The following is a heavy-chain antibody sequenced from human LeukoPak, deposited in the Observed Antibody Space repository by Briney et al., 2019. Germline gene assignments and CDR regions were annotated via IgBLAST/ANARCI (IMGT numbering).Heavy chain of an antibody. Sequence: GGSLRLSCAASGFTFSSYSMNWVRQAPGKGLEWVSYISSSSSTIYYADSGKGRFTISRDNAKNSVYLQMNSLRAEDTAVYYCAREGENYYDSSGYPTSYYFDYWGQGTLVTVSS. J-gene: IGHJ4*02. CDR2: ISSSSSTI. CDR3: AREGENYYDSSGYPTSYYFDY. V-gene: IGHV3-48*01. D-gene: IGHD3-22*01. CDR1: GFTFSSYS.